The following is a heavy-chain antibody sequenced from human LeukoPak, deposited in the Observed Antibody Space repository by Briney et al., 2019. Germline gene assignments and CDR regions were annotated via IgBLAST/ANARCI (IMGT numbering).Heavy chain of an antibody. V-gene: IGHV3-53*01. CDR1: GFTVSSNY. Sequence: GGSLRLSCAASGFTVSSNYMSWVRQAPGKGLEWVSAIYSGGSTYYADSVKGRFTISRDNSKNTLYLQMNSLRAEDTAVYYCARGRPYYYDSSGYYPYDAFDIWGRGTMVTVSS. CDR3: ARGRPYYYDSSGYYPYDAFDI. D-gene: IGHD3-22*01. J-gene: IGHJ3*02. CDR2: IYSGGST.